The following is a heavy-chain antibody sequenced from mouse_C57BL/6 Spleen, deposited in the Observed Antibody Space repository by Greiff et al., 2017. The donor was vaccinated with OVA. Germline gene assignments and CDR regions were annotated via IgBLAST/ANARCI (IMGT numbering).Heavy chain of an antibody. D-gene: IGHD2-1*01. Sequence: QVQLQQPGAELVKPGASVKMSCKASGYTFTSYWITWVKQRPGQGLEWIGDIYPGSGSTNYNEKFKSQATLTVDTSSSTAYMQLSSLTSEDSAVYYCARSVHFTDGNPLYAMDYWGQGTSVTVSS. CDR3: ARSVHFTDGNPLYAMDY. J-gene: IGHJ4*01. CDR1: GYTFTSYW. V-gene: IGHV1-55*01. CDR2: IYPGSGST.